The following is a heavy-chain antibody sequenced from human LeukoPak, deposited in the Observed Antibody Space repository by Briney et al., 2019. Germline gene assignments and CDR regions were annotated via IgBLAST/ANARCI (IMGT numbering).Heavy chain of an antibody. CDR1: GFTFSSYS. CDR3: ARGLRAETYDAFDI. Sequence: GGSLRLSCAASGFTFSSYSMNWVRQAPGKGLEWVSSISSSSSYIYYADSVKGRFTISRDNAKNSLYLQMNSLRAEDTAVYYCARGLRAETYDAFDIWGQGTMVTVSS. CDR2: ISSSSSYI. J-gene: IGHJ3*02. D-gene: IGHD4-17*01. V-gene: IGHV3-21*01.